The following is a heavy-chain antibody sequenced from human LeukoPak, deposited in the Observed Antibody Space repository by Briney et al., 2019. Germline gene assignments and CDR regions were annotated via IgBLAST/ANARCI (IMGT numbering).Heavy chain of an antibody. Sequence: SETLSLTCAVSGASISSGGYSWSWIRQPPGKGLEWIGYIYHSGSTYYNPSLKSRVTISVDRSKNQFSLKLTSVTAADTAVFYCARDLRLGGAFDIWGQGTMVTVSS. V-gene: IGHV4-30-2*01. CDR2: IYHSGST. CDR3: ARDLRLGGAFDI. J-gene: IGHJ3*02. D-gene: IGHD3-16*01. CDR1: GASISSGGYS.